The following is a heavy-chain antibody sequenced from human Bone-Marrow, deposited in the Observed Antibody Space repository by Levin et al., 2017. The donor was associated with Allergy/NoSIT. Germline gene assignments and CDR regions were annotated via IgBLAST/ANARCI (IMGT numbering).Heavy chain of an antibody. V-gene: IGHV3-23*01. CDR1: GFTFTNHV. D-gene: IGHD6-13*01. CDR3: AVSQIAYSSTDSVPEYYQDGMDV. J-gene: IGHJ6*02. CDR2: ISGDGFRT. Sequence: GGSLRLSCAASGFTFTNHVMSWVRQAPGKGLEWVSGISGDGFRTYYSNSVKGRFTISRDNSQNTVFLQMNSLRAADTALYYCAVSQIAYSSTDSVPEYYQDGMDVWVQGTTVTVSS.